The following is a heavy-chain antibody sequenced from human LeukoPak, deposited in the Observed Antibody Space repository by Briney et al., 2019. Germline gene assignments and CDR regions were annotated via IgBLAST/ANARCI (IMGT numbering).Heavy chain of an antibody. J-gene: IGHJ4*02. D-gene: IGHD6-13*01. Sequence: SETLSLTCTVSGVSISIGDYYWSCIRQPPGKGLECIGYIYYSESTYYNPSLKSRATISVDTAKNQFSLKLSSGTAADTVVYYYARVGATSSSWYYFDYWGQGTLVTVSS. CDR3: ARVGATSSSWYYFDY. CDR2: IYYSEST. V-gene: IGHV4-30-4*01. CDR1: GVSISIGDYY.